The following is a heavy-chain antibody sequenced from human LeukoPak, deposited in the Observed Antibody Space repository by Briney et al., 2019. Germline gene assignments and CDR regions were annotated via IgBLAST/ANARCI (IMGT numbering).Heavy chain of an antibody. Sequence: AAVKDSCMASGGTFSRYAISWVRQAPGQELEWMGGIIPIFGTANYPQKFQGRVTIPADESTSTAYMELSSLRSEDTAVYYCARVDYGDDGEYFQHWGQGTLVTVSS. CDR3: ARVDYGDDGEYFQH. CDR1: GGTFSRYA. V-gene: IGHV1-69*13. D-gene: IGHD4-17*01. CDR2: IIPIFGTA. J-gene: IGHJ1*01.